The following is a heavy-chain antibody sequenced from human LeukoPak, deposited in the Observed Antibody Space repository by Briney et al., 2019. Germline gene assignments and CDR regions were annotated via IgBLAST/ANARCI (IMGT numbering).Heavy chain of an antibody. V-gene: IGHV4-39*01. Sequence: SETLSLTCIVSGGSISSSIYYWAWVRQPPGKGLEWIGTVFYNGATQYSPSLRSRVTISIDTSTNQFSLKLSSVTAADTAVYYCARHGGWYPYFDNWGQGVLATVSS. CDR3: ARHGGWYPYFDN. J-gene: IGHJ4*02. D-gene: IGHD2-15*01. CDR2: VFYNGAT. CDR1: GGSISSSIYY.